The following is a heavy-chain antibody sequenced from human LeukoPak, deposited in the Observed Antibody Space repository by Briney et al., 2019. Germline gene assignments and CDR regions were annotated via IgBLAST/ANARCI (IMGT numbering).Heavy chain of an antibody. CDR1: GFTFDDYG. CDR2: ISSSSSYI. D-gene: IGHD6-13*01. Sequence: PGGSLRLSCTASGFTFDDYGMSWVRQAPGKGLEWVSSISSSSSYIYYADSVKGRFTISRDNAKNSLYLQMNSLRAEDTAVYFCARVGALSSSWLLYWGQGTLVTVSS. J-gene: IGHJ4*02. V-gene: IGHV3-21*01. CDR3: ARVGALSSSWLLY.